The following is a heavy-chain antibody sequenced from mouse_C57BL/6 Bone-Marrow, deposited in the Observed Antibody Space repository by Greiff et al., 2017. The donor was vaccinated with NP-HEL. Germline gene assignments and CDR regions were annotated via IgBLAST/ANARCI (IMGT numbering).Heavy chain of an antibody. CDR2: ISSGGSYT. CDR3: ARHYYSNYFDY. J-gene: IGHJ2*01. V-gene: IGHV5-6*01. Sequence: EVKLVESGGDLVKPGGSLNLSCAASGFTFSSYGMSWVRQTPDKRLEWVATISSGGSYTYYPDSVKGRFTISRDNAKNTLYLQMSSLKSEDTAMYYCARHYYSNYFDYWGQGTTLTVSS. CDR1: GFTFSSYG. D-gene: IGHD2-5*01.